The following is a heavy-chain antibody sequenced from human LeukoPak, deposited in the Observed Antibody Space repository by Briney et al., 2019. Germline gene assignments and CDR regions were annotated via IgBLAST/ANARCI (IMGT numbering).Heavy chain of an antibody. CDR1: GGSISSGSYY. Sequence: SQTLSLTCTVSGGSISSGSYYWSWIRQPAGKGLEWIGRIYTSGSTNYNPSLKSRVTISVDTSKNRFSLKLSSVTAADTAVYYCARGGYSADYWGQGTLVTVSS. J-gene: IGHJ4*02. CDR2: IYTSGST. D-gene: IGHD3-22*01. V-gene: IGHV4-61*02. CDR3: ARGGYSADY.